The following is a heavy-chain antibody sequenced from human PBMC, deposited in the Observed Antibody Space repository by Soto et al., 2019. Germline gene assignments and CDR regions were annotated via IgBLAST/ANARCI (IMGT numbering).Heavy chain of an antibody. V-gene: IGHV4-30-2*01. CDR3: ASVFGAYYFDY. D-gene: IGHD3-3*01. CDR2: IYHSGST. Sequence: SETLSLTCTVSGGSISSGGYSWSWIQQPPGKGLEWIGYIYHSGSTYYNPSLKSRVTISVDRSKNQFSLKLSSVTAADTAVYYCASVFGAYYFDYWGQGTLVTVSS. J-gene: IGHJ4*02. CDR1: GGSISSGGYS.